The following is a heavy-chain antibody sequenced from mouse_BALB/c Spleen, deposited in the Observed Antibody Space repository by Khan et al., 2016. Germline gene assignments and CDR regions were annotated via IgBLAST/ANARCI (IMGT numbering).Heavy chain of an antibody. CDR3: TRFGTNWDFDY. J-gene: IGHJ2*01. CDR2: IRSKANNHAA. D-gene: IGHD4-1*01. CDR1: GFTFSDAW. V-gene: IGHV6-6*01. Sequence: EVKLEVSGGGWVQPGGSMKFSCVASGFTFSDAWMDWVRQSPEKGLEWVAEIRSKANNHAAYYAESVNGRVTISRDASRSSVYRQMNSLRPEDTGIYYCTRFGTNWDFDYWGQGTTLTVSS.